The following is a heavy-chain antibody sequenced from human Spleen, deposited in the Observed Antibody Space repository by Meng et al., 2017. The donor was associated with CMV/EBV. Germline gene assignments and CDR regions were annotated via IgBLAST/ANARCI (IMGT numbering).Heavy chain of an antibody. CDR3: AREETVTNSGDY. V-gene: IGHV4-39*02. J-gene: IGHJ4*02. D-gene: IGHD4-17*01. CDR1: GGSISSNSYY. CDR2: IYYSGST. Sequence: SETLSLTCTVSGGSISSNSYYWGWIRQPPGKGLEWIGSIYYSGSTYYNPSLKSRVTISVDTSKNQFSLKLSSVTAADTAVYYCAREETVTNSGDYWGQGTLVTVSS.